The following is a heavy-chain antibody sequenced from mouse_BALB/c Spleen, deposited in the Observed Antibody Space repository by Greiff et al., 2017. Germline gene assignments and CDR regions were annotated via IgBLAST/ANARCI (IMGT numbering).Heavy chain of an antibody. Sequence: DVHLVESGGGLVQPGGSRKLSCAASGFTFSSFGMHWVRQAPEKGLEWVAYISSGSSTIYYADTVKGRFTISRDNPKNTLFLQMTSLRYEDTAMYYCARLFYAMDDWGQGTSVTVSS. CDR1: GFTFSSFG. CDR2: ISSGSSTI. J-gene: IGHJ4*01. CDR3: ARLFYAMDD. V-gene: IGHV5-17*02.